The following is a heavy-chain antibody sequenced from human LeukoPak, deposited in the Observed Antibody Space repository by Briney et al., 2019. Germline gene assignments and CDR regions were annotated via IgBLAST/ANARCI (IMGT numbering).Heavy chain of an antibody. D-gene: IGHD3-22*01. CDR3: ARDGPYASSGYRRDSFDI. CDR2: IYSGGST. J-gene: IGHJ3*02. Sequence: PGGSLRLSCAGSGFSVSSNSMSWVRQAPGKGLEWVSVIYSGGSTYYADSVKGRCTISRDNSKNTLYLQMNSLRAEDTAVYYCARDGPYASSGYRRDSFDIWGPGTMVTVSS. V-gene: IGHV3-66*01. CDR1: GFSVSSNS.